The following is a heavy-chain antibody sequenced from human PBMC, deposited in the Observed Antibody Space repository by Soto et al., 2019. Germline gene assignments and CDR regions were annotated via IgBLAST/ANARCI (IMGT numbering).Heavy chain of an antibody. CDR1: GFTFSDYY. CDR2: ISSGAITI. D-gene: IGHD6-6*01. V-gene: IGHV3-11*01. J-gene: IGHJ4*02. Sequence: GGSLRLSCAASGFTFSDYYMNWIRQAPGKGLEWVSYISSGAITIYYADSVKGRFTISRDNAKNSLYLQMNSLRAEDTAVYYCAGQYSSSSVEFWGQGTTVTVSS. CDR3: AGQYSSSSVEF.